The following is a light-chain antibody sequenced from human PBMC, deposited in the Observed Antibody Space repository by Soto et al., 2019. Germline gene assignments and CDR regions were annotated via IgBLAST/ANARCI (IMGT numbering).Light chain of an antibody. CDR1: SSNIGGNS. CDR3: CSYAGSSTFDV. V-gene: IGLV1-51*01. Sequence: QSVMTQPPSVSAAPGQKVTISCSGSSSNIGGNSVSWYQQLPGTAPKLLIYDDNKRPSGIPDRFSGSKSGTSATLGITGFQTGDEADYYCCSYAGSSTFDVFGTGTKLTVL. CDR2: DDN. J-gene: IGLJ1*01.